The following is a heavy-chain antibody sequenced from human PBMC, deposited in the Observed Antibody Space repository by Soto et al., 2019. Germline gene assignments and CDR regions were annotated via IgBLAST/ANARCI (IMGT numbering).Heavy chain of an antibody. Sequence: GGSLRLSCQASGFNFDNYGMHWVRQAPGKGLEWVAVITYDGSNKYYADSVKGRFTISRGNSKNTLSLHLNTLKPEDTAVYHCAKDRVGGTFYTPLGFWGQGTLVTVSS. D-gene: IGHD1-7*01. CDR3: AKDRVGGTFYTPLGF. J-gene: IGHJ4*02. CDR2: ITYDGSNK. CDR1: GFNFDNYG. V-gene: IGHV3-30*18.